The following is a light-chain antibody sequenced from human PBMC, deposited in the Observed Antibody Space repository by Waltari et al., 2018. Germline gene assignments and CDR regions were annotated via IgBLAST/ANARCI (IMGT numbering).Light chain of an antibody. CDR3: QQYDGEVVT. Sequence: CRASQSVTTISLTWYQKKVGQAPRLLIYGTSSRATGIPDRFSGSGSGTEFTLTISRLEPEDFAVYYCQQYDGEVVTFGGGTKVEI. J-gene: IGKJ4*01. CDR1: QSVTTIS. CDR2: GTS. V-gene: IGKV3-20*01.